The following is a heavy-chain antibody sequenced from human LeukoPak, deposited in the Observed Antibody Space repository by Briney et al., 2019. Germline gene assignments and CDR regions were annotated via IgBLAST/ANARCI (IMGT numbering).Heavy chain of an antibody. V-gene: IGHV4-34*01. CDR1: GGSFSGYY. CDR3: ARARKIAAAATALYWYFDL. D-gene: IGHD6-13*01. J-gene: IGHJ2*01. Sequence: PSETLSLTCAVYGGSFSGYYWSWIRQPPGKGLEWIGETNHSGSTNYNPSLKSRVTISVDTSKNQFSLKLSSVTAADTAVYYCARARKIAAAATALYWYFDLWGRGTLVTVSS. CDR2: TNHSGST.